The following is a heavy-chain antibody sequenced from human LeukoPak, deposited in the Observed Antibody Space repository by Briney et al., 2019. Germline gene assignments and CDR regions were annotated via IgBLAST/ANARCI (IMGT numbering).Heavy chain of an antibody. CDR2: FDPEDGET. CDR3: ATAPTIAVAGTGGFDY. CDR1: GYTLTELS. V-gene: IGHV1-24*01. Sequence: ASVKVSCKVSGYTLTELSMHWVRQAPGKGLEWMGGFDPEDGETIYAQKFQGRVTMTEDTSTDTAYMELSSLRSEDTAVYYCATAPTIAVAGTGGFDYWGQGTLVTVSS. J-gene: IGHJ4*02. D-gene: IGHD6-19*01.